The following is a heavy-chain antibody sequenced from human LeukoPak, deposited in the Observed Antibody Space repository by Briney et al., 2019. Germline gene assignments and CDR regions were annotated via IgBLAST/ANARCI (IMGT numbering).Heavy chain of an antibody. V-gene: IGHV3-23*01. CDR2: ISGSGGST. CDR1: GFTVSSNY. D-gene: IGHD3-3*01. CDR3: AKEVMYDFWSGYPPHLDY. Sequence: GGSLRLSCAASGFTVSSNYMSWVRQAPGKGLEWVSAISGSGGSTYYADSVKGRFTISRDNSKNTLYLQMNSLRAEDTAVYYCAKEVMYDFWSGYPPHLDYWGQGTLVTVSS. J-gene: IGHJ4*02.